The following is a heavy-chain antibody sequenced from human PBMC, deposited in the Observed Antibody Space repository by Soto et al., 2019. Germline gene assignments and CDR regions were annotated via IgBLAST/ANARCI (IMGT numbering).Heavy chain of an antibody. J-gene: IGHJ5*02. CDR3: ARRLYYDMLTGYYKKVNWFDP. CDR2: INHSGST. V-gene: IGHV4-34*01. Sequence: QVQLQQWGAGLLKPSETLSLTCAVYGGSFSGYYWSWIRQPPGKGLEWLGEINHSGSTNYNPSLKSRVTRSVDTSKNQFSLKLSTVTAADKAVYYCARRLYYDMLTGYYKKVNWFDPWGQGTLVTVSS. D-gene: IGHD3-9*01. CDR1: GGSFSGYY.